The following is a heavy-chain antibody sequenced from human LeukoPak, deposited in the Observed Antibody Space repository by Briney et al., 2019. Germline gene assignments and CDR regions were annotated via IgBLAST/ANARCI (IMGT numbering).Heavy chain of an antibody. V-gene: IGHV3-33*06. D-gene: IGHD3-16*01. CDR1: GFTFSSYG. Sequence: GGSLRLSCAASGFTFSSYGMHWVRQAPGKGPEWVAVIWYDGSNKYYADSVKGRFTISRDNSKNTLYLQMNSLRAEDTAVYYCAKDQGGTLYYYYYMDVWGKGTTVTVSS. CDR2: IWYDGSNK. J-gene: IGHJ6*03. CDR3: AKDQGGTLYYYYYMDV.